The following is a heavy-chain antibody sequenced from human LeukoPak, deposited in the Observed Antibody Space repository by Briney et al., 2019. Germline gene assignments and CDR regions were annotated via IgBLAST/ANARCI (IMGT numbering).Heavy chain of an antibody. D-gene: IGHD2-15*01. CDR2: IYPGDSDT. Sequence: GESLKISCKGSGYSFTSYWIGWVRQMAGKGLEWMGIIYPGDSDTRYSPSFQGQVTISADKSISTAYLQWSSLKASDTAMDYCARGRWDIVVVVAARGKYYFDYWGQGTLVTVSS. CDR3: ARGRWDIVVVVAARGKYYFDY. CDR1: GYSFTSYW. V-gene: IGHV5-51*01. J-gene: IGHJ4*02.